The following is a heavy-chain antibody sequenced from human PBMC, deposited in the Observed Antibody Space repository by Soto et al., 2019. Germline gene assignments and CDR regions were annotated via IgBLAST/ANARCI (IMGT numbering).Heavy chain of an antibody. J-gene: IGHJ4*02. CDR2: ISSSSSII. CDR1: RFSFSSYG. Sequence: EVQLVDSGGGLVHPGGSLRLSCVASRFSFSSYGMNWVRQAPGKGLEWVSYISSSSSIIYYADSVKGRFTISRDNAKNSLYLQMNSLRAEDTAMYYCAREQPRSDSSSWYCDYWGQGTLVTVSS. D-gene: IGHD6-13*01. V-gene: IGHV3-48*01. CDR3: AREQPRSDSSSWYCDY.